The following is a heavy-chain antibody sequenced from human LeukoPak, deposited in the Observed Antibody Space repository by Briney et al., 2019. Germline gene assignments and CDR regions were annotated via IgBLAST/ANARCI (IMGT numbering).Heavy chain of an antibody. Sequence: GGSLRLSCAASGFTFSSYSMNWVRQAPGKGLEWVSYISSSSSTIYYADSVKGRFTISRDNAKNSLYLQMNSLRAEDTAVYYCARDRGSSYSNYDYGAFDIWGQGTMVTVSS. CDR3: ARDRGSSYSNYDYGAFDI. J-gene: IGHJ3*02. CDR2: ISSSSSTI. D-gene: IGHD4-11*01. CDR1: GFTFSSYS. V-gene: IGHV3-48*01.